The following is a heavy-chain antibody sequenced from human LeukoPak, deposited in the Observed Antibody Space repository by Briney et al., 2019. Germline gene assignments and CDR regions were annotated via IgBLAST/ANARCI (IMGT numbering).Heavy chain of an antibody. CDR2: IKSKADGGPT. CDR1: GFTFSNAW. Sequence: GGSLRLSCAASGFTFSNAWMNWVRQAPGRGLEWVGRIKSKADGGPTDYSAPVKGRFTISRDDSKNTLYLQMNSLKTEDTAVCYCTTELLADAFNIWGQGTMVTVSS. CDR3: TTELLADAFNI. J-gene: IGHJ3*02. D-gene: IGHD2/OR15-2a*01. V-gene: IGHV3-15*01.